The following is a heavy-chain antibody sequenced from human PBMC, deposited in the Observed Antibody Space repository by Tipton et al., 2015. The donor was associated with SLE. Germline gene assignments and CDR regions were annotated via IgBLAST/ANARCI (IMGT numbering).Heavy chain of an antibody. J-gene: IGHJ5*02. CDR3: ARLADGNRNWFDP. Sequence: TLSLTCTVSGGSISSSSYYWAWIRQPPGKGLEWIGHIFHIGSAYYNPSLKSRVTTSIDTSTNQFSLKVKSVTAADTAVYYCARLADGNRNWFDPWGQGTLVTVSS. V-gene: IGHV4-39*07. CDR1: GGSISSSSYY. CDR2: IFHIGSA. D-gene: IGHD6-13*01.